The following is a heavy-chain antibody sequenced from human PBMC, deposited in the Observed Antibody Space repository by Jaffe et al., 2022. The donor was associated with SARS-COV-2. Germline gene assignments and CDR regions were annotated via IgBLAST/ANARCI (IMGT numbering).Heavy chain of an antibody. Sequence: EVQLVESGGGLVQPGGSLRLSCSASGFAFSSYWMHWVRQAPGKGLVWVSRINSDGSSSTYADSVKGRFTISRDNAKNTLFLQMNSLRAEDTAVYYCTRDVANWGQGTLVTVSS. CDR3: TRDVAN. J-gene: IGHJ4*02. D-gene: IGHD2-21*01. V-gene: IGHV3-74*01. CDR1: GFAFSSYW. CDR2: INSDGSSS.